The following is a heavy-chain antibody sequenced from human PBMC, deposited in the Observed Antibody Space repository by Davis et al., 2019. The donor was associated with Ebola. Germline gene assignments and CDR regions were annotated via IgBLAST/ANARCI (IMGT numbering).Heavy chain of an antibody. V-gene: IGHV1-18*01. CDR3: ARGTTVTTDPHYYYKDV. D-gene: IGHD4-11*01. CDR1: GYTFTSYA. CDR2: ITAHNGKT. J-gene: IGHJ6*03. Sequence: ASVQVSCKASGYTFTSYAMHWVRQAPGQGLEWMGWITAHNGKTNYAQKVQGRVTMTTDTSTSTAYLDLRSLKSDDTAVYYCARGTTVTTDPHYYYKDVWGKGTTVTVSS.